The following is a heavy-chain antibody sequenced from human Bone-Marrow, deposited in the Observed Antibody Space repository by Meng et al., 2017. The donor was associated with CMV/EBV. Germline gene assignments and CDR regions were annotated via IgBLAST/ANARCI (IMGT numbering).Heavy chain of an antibody. J-gene: IGHJ4*02. CDR2: SNGIVGRK. V-gene: IGHV3-23*01. Sequence: SSFFASPYARHSPGRGLEWVSDSNGIVGRKDTTDSLTGRFTISKDNSKNTLSLQMNRQRGDETVVYSSAKGTGSGKVAATTVFADSWGQGTLVTVSS. CDR1: SSFFA. CDR3: AKGTGSGKVAATTVFADS. D-gene: IGHD1-26*01.